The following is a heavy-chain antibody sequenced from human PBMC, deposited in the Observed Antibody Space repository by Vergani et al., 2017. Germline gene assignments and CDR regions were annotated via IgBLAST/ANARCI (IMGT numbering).Heavy chain of an antibody. V-gene: IGHV4-59*01. CDR1: GRSLSGYY. D-gene: IGHD1-14*01. CDR2: VEDTGYF. J-gene: IGHJ4*02. Sequence: QVQLQESGPGLVRPSETLSLTCTVSGRSLSGYYWNWIRQTPGEGLEWIGYVEDTGYFNYNPSLKTRVSMSSDTSNNQFSLMLSSVTVADTAVYYCARSIVSRNPPDYFDNWGQGTLVTVSS. CDR3: ARSIVSRNPPDYFDN.